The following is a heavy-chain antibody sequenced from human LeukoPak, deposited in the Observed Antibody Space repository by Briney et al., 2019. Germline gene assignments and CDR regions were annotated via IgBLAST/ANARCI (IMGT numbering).Heavy chain of an antibody. CDR3: ARVKGWNDAGCWTD. V-gene: IGHV3-21*01. Sequence: GRCLRLSCAASASTFSSYSMDCVRHAPREGMEWVSSISSSSSYICYADSVKGRFNIPRDNAKNSLYLEMNSLRDEDTAVYYCARVKGWNDAGCWTDWGQGTLVTVSS. CDR2: ISSSSSYI. CDR1: ASTFSSYS. J-gene: IGHJ4*02. D-gene: IGHD1-1*01.